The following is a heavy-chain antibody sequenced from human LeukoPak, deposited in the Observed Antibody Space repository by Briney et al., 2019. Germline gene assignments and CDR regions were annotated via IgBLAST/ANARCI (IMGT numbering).Heavy chain of an antibody. J-gene: IGHJ6*03. CDR1: GGSFSGYY. Sequence: SETLSLTRAVYGGSFSGYYWSWIRQPPGKGLEWIGEINHSGSTNYNPSLKSRVTISVDTSKNQFSLKLSSVTAADTAVYYCARETKTYYYDSSGYYPYYYYYYMDVWGKGTTVTVSS. D-gene: IGHD3-22*01. CDR3: ARETKTYYYDSSGYYPYYYYYYMDV. CDR2: INHSGST. V-gene: IGHV4-34*01.